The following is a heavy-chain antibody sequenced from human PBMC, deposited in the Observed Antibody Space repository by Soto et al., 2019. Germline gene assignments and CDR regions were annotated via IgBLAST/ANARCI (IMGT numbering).Heavy chain of an antibody. CDR1: GFTFSSYA. CDR2: ISYDGSNK. V-gene: IGHV3-30-3*01. CDR3: AGLMGDVFDI. D-gene: IGHD2-8*01. Sequence: GGSLRLSCAASGFTFSSYAMHWVRQAPGKGLEWVAVISYDGSNKYYADSVKGRFTISRDNSKNTLYLQMNSLRAEDTAVYYCAGLMGDVFDIWGQGTMVTGSS. J-gene: IGHJ3*02.